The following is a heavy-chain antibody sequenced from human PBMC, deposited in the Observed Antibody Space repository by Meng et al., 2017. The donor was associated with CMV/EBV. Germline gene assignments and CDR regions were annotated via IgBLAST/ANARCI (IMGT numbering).Heavy chain of an antibody. V-gene: IGHV2-5*02. J-gene: IGHJ4*02. D-gene: IGHD3-22*01. CDR2: IYWDDDK. CDR3: ARLYDSSGYYLGYFDY. CDR1: GFSLCTGGVG. Sequence: FQQSGPPQVNPPPTPPLTCPFSGFSLCTGGVGVGWIRQPPGKALECLALIYWDDDKRYSPSLKSRLTITKDTSKNQVVLTMTNMDPVDTATYYCARLYDSSGYYLGYFDYWGQGTLVTVSS.